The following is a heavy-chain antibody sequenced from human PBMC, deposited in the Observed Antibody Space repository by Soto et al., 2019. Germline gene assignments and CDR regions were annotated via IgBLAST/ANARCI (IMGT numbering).Heavy chain of an antibody. CDR1: GGSISSDDYS. CDR2: IYHSGST. V-gene: IGHV4-30-2*01. Sequence: SETLSLTCAVSGGSISSDDYSWSWIRQPPGKGLEWIGYIYHSGSTYYNPSLKSRVTISVDRSKNQFSLKLSSVTAADTAVYYCARASLRRDPDNWFDPRGQGTLVTVSS. CDR3: ARASLRRDPDNWFDP. J-gene: IGHJ5*02.